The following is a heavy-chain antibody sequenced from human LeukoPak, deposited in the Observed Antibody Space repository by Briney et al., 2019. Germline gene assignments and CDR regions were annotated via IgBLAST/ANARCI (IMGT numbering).Heavy chain of an antibody. CDR1: GGTFSSYA. Sequence: ASVKVSCKASGGTFSSYAISWVRQAPGQGLEWMGGIIPIFGTANYAQKFQGRVTITTDESTSTAYMELSSLRSEDTAVPYCARAGSRGYSYGWNYWGQGTLVTVSS. CDR3: ARAGSRGYSYGWNY. D-gene: IGHD5-18*01. J-gene: IGHJ4*02. CDR2: IIPIFGTA. V-gene: IGHV1-69*05.